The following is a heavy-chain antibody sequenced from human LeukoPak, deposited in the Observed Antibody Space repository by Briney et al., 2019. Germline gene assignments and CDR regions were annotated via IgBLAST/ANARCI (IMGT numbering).Heavy chain of an antibody. J-gene: IGHJ4*02. CDR3: ARDLRCGGDCPGY. V-gene: IGHV3-48*03. CDR1: GFTFSSYE. Sequence: GGSLRLSCAASGFTFSSYEMNWVRQAPGRGLEWVSYISGSGTTTYYTNSVKGRFTISRDNAKNSLYLQMNSLRAEDTAVYYCARDLRCGGDCPGYWGQGTLVTVSS. D-gene: IGHD2-21*02. CDR2: ISGSGTTT.